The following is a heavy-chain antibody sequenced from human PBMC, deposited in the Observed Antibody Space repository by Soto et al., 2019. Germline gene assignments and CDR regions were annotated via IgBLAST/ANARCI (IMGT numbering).Heavy chain of an antibody. V-gene: IGHV4-31*03. Sequence: QVQLRESGPGLVKPSQTLSLTCTVSGGSINSGGYYWNWIRQHPGKGLEWIGYMYYSGSTNYNPFLRSRVIISADASENHFALMLSSVTAADTAVYFCARGYRQSGYSSSWVFDYWGQGTLVNVSS. CDR1: GGSINSGGYY. D-gene: IGHD6-13*01. CDR3: ARGYRQSGYSSSWVFDY. J-gene: IGHJ4*02. CDR2: MYYSGST.